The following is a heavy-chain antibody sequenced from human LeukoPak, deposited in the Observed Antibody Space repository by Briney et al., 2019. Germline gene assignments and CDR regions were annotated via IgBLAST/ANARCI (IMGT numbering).Heavy chain of an antibody. V-gene: IGHV3-48*01. D-gene: IGHD5-12*01. CDR1: GFTFSSYA. CDR2: IRSTGDT. J-gene: IGHJ5*02. Sequence: GGSLRLSCAVSGFTFSSYAINWVRQAPGKGLEWVSHIRSTGDTFYADSVKGRFTISRDNARNSLYLQMNSLRAEDTAMYYCARDAGNSGYGCDLWGQGTLVTVSS. CDR3: ARDAGNSGYGCDL.